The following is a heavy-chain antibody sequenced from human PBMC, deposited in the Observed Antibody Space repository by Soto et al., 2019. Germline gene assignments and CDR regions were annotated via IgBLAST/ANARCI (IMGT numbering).Heavy chain of an antibody. V-gene: IGHV1-46*01. D-gene: IGHD6-13*01. CDR1: GYTFINYY. CDR3: ARDLAAGDY. CDR2: INPMSGST. Sequence: QVQLVQSGAEVKKPGASVKVSCKASGYTFINYYIHWVRQAPGQGLEWLAIINPMSGSTNYAQKFQGRVTFTMDTSTSAVYMELSSLRFEDTAVYYCARDLAAGDYWGQGTLVTVSS. J-gene: IGHJ4*02.